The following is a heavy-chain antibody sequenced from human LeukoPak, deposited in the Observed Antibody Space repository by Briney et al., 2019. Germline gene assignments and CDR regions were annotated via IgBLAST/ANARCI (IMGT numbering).Heavy chain of an antibody. CDR2: INPNSGGT. CDR1: GYTFTGYY. CDR3: ARDPSSPSENFDY. Sequence: GASVKVSCKASGYTFTGYYMHWVRQAPGQGLEWMGWINPNSGGTNYAQKFQGRVTMTRDTPISTAYMELSRLRSDDTAVYYCARDPSSPSENFDYWGQGTLVTVSS. V-gene: IGHV1-2*02. J-gene: IGHJ4*02.